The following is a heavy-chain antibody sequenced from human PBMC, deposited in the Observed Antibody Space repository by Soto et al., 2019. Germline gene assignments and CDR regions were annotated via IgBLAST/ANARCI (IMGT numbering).Heavy chain of an antibody. CDR1: GYTFTSYY. V-gene: IGHV1-46*01. Sequence: ASVKVSCKASGYTFTSYYMHWVRQAPGQGLEWMGIINPSGGSTSYAQKFQGRVTMTRDTSTSTVYMELSSLRSEDTAVYYCAIGAIPDYDFWSGYYPQDAFDSLGQGKMLTV. CDR2: INPSGGST. CDR3: AIGAIPDYDFWSGYYPQDAFDS. J-gene: IGHJ3*02. D-gene: IGHD3-3*01.